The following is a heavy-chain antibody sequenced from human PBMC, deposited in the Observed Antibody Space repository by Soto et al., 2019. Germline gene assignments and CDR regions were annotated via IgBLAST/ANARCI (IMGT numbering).Heavy chain of an antibody. Sequence: SETLSLTCTVSAGSITTSYWSWIRQPLGKALEWIGYISYRGSTNYNPSLKSRLTISIDTSKSQISLKLTSMTTANTAVYYCASSGIVGREVNTWFDPWGQRTLVTVSS. V-gene: IGHV4-59*01. CDR1: AGSITTSY. CDR3: ASSGIVGREVNTWFDP. D-gene: IGHD3-22*01. J-gene: IGHJ5*02. CDR2: ISYRGST.